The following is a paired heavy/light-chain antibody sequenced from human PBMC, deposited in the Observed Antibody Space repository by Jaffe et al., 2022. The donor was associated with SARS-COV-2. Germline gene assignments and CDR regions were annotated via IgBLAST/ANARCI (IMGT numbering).Light chain of an antibody. CDR2: GAS. J-gene: IGKJ2*01. Sequence: DIVLTQSPGTLSLSPGERATLSCRASQRVSSNYLAWYQQKPGQTPRLLIYGASGRATGIPDRFSGSGSGTDFSLTISRLEPEDFVVYHCQQYGSLPYTFGQGTKLEIK. CDR1: QRVSSNY. CDR3: QQYGSLPYT. V-gene: IGKV3-20*01.
Heavy chain of an antibody. D-gene: IGHD6-19*01. Sequence: QVHLVQSGAEVKKPGASVKVSCKASGYTFTNFAIHWVRQAPGQSLEWMGTINVGNGDTKYSQKFLGRVTITRDTSASTAYMDLSSLRSEDTALYYCARAPIAVAGTLYFWGQGTLVTVSS. V-gene: IGHV1-3*01. J-gene: IGHJ4*02. CDR2: INVGNGDT. CDR3: ARAPIAVAGTLYF. CDR1: GYTFTNFA.